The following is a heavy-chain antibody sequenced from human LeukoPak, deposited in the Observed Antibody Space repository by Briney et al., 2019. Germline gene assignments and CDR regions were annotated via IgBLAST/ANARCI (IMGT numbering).Heavy chain of an antibody. V-gene: IGHV3-33*01. Sequence: SGGSLRLSCAASGFTFSSYGMHWVRQAPGKGLEWVAVIWYDGSNKYYADSVKGRFTISRDNSKNTLYLQMNSLRAEDTAVYYCARVGYYDFWSGYYYYYYYMDVWGKGTMVTVSS. CDR1: GFTFSSYG. D-gene: IGHD3-3*01. CDR2: IWYDGSNK. CDR3: ARVGYYDFWSGYYYYYYYMDV. J-gene: IGHJ6*03.